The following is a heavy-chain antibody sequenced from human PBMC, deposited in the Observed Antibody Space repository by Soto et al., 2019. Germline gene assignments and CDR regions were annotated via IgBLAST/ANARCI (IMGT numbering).Heavy chain of an antibody. J-gene: IGHJ6*02. V-gene: IGHV1-58*01. CDR1: GLTFTSSA. CDR3: AADQGITMIVGSDYGMDV. D-gene: IGHD3-22*01. CDR2: IVVGSGNT. Sequence: SVKVSCKASGLTFTSSAVQWVRQALGQRLEWIGWIVVGSGNTNYAQKFQERVTITRDMSTSTAYMELSSLRSEDTAVYYCAADQGITMIVGSDYGMDVWGQGTTVTVSS.